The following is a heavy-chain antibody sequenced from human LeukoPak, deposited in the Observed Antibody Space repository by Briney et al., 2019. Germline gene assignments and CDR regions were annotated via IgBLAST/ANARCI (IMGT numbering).Heavy chain of an antibody. D-gene: IGHD2-21*02. CDR3: AKFPTASKEDFAC. Sequence: PGGSLRLSCVASGFSFSTYSMTWVRQAPGKGLEWVSSISGKDGSTYYADSVKGRFIISRDNSKNTLFLQMNSLRAEDTAVYSCAKFPTASKEDFACWGQGTLVTVSS. J-gene: IGHJ4*02. V-gene: IGHV3-23*01. CDR2: ISGKDGST. CDR1: GFSFSTYS.